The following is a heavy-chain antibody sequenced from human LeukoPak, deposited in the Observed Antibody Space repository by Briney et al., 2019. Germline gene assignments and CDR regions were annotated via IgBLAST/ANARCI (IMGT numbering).Heavy chain of an antibody. Sequence: GGSLRLSCAASGFTFSSYGMHWVRQAPGKGLEWVAFIRFDGSDKYYADSMKGRFTISRDNSKNTLYLEVDSLRAEDTAVYYCAKDGDDCIDYWGPGTLVTVSS. CDR3: AKDGDDCIDY. J-gene: IGHJ4*02. CDR2: IRFDGSDK. CDR1: GFTFSSYG. D-gene: IGHD2-21*01. V-gene: IGHV3-30*02.